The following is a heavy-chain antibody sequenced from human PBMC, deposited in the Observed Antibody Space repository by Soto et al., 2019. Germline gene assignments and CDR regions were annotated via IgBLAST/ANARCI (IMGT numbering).Heavy chain of an antibody. CDR3: ARGYGTLGAFDI. CDR2: NYYSGST. J-gene: IGHJ3*02. V-gene: IGHV4-30-4*01. D-gene: IGHD4-17*01. Sequence: QVQLQESGPGLVKPSQTLSLTCTVSGGSISSGDYYWSWIRQPPGKGLEWIGYNYYSGSTYYNPSIKSRVTISVATSKNQSSLKLSSVTAADTAVYYCARGYGTLGAFDIWGQGTMVTVSS. CDR1: GGSISSGDYY.